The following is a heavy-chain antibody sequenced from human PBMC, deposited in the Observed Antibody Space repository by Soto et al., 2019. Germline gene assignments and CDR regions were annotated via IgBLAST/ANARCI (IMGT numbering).Heavy chain of an antibody. V-gene: IGHV4-59*01. CDR1: GDSISSYY. D-gene: IGHD5-18*01. J-gene: IGHJ4*02. CDR2: IYYTGDT. Sequence: SETLSLTCPVSGDSISSYYWSWIRQPPGKGLEWIGYIYYTGDTNYNPSLKIRVTISVDTSNNQFSLKLASVTAADTAVYYCARESLRRGYSYGTFDNWGQGTLVTVSS. CDR3: ARESLRRGYSYGTFDN.